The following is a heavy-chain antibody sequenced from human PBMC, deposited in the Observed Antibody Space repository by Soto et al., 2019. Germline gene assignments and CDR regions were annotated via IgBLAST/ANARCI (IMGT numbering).Heavy chain of an antibody. V-gene: IGHV3-66*01. CDR2: ISSGGST. D-gene: IGHD3-3*01. Sequence: EVQLVESGGGLVRPGGSLRLSCAASGFTVTNLYMTWVRQAPGKGLEWVSVISSGGSTYYADSVKGRFTISRDNSKNTLYLEMNALGAGDTAVYYGARDTFGGAYDFGQGGQGTWVTVS. J-gene: IGHJ4*02. CDR3: ARDTFGGAYDFGQ. CDR1: GFTVTNLY.